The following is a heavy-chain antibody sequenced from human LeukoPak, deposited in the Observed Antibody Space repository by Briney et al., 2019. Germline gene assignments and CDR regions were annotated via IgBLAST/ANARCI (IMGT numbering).Heavy chain of an antibody. CDR3: ARSNPPITMVRGVNGFWFDP. CDR2: IYYSGST. D-gene: IGHD3-10*01. CDR1: GGSISSYY. V-gene: IGHV4-59*01. J-gene: IGHJ5*02. Sequence: SETLSLTCTVSGGSISSYYWSWIRQPPGKGLEWIGYIYYSGSTNYNPSLKSRVTISVDTSKNQFSLKLSSVTAADTAVYYCARSNPPITMVRGVNGFWFDPWGRGNLVNGSS.